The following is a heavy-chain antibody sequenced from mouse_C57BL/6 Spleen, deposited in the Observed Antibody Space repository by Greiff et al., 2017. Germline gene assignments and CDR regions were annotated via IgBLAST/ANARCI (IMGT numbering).Heavy chain of an antibody. CDR3: AKDGYYLDY. CDR1: GYTFTSYW. J-gene: IGHJ2*01. V-gene: IGHV1-64*01. Sequence: QVQLQQPGAELVKPGASVKLSCKASGYTFTSYWLHWVKQRPGQGLEWIGMIHPNSGSTNYNEKFKSKATLTVDKSSSTAYMQRSSLTSEDTAVYYCAKDGYYLDYWGQGTTLTVSS. CDR2: IHPNSGST. D-gene: IGHD2-3*01.